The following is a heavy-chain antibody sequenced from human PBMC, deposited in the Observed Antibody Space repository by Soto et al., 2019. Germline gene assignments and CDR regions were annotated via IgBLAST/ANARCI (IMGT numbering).Heavy chain of an antibody. D-gene: IGHD4-17*01. Sequence: PSETLSLTCAVYGGSFSGYYWSWIRQPPGKGLEWIGEINHSGSTNYNPSLKSRVTISVDTSKNQFSLKLSSVTAADTAVYYCARGDYGVTGYFDYWGQGTLVTVSS. V-gene: IGHV4-34*01. CDR3: ARGDYGVTGYFDY. J-gene: IGHJ4*02. CDR2: INHSGST. CDR1: GGSFSGYY.